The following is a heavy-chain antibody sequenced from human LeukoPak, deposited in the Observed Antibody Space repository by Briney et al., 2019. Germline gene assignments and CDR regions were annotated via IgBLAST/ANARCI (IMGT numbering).Heavy chain of an antibody. CDR3: AKSNDYGDYGGGDY. J-gene: IGHJ4*02. Sequence: PGGSLRLSCAASGFTFSSYAMSWVRQAPGKGPEWVSAISGSGGSTYYADSVKGQFTISRDNSKNTLYLQMNSLRAEDTAVYYCAKSNDYGDYGGGDYWGQGTLVTVSS. V-gene: IGHV3-23*01. D-gene: IGHD4-17*01. CDR1: GFTFSSYA. CDR2: ISGSGGST.